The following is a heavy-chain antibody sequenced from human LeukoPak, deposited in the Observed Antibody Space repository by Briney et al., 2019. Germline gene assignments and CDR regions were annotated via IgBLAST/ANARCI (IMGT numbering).Heavy chain of an antibody. J-gene: IGHJ4*02. V-gene: IGHV4-39*01. CDR1: GGAFSNYNYY. D-gene: IGHD3-3*01. CDR2: IHYVGST. CDR3: ARQNNFDFWSGFFDY. Sequence: SSETLSLTCTVSGGAFSNYNYYWGWIRQSPGKGLEWIGSIHYVGSTYYNPSLKSRVTISVDTFKNQFSLNLSSVTAADTAVYYCARQNNFDFWSGFFDYWGLGALVTVSS.